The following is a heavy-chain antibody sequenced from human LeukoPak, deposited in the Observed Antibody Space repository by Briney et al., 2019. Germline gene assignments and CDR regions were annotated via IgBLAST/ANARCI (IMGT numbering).Heavy chain of an antibody. CDR1: GYSFTGYG. Sequence: ASVTVSCKASGYSFTGYGVSWVRQAPGQGLESMGWISPYTGNTDYVHDLRGRVTVTADTSTNTVYMELRSLRSDDTAVYYCTREAEDLPGAITFLYWGQGTLVTVSS. J-gene: IGHJ4*02. CDR2: ISPYTGNT. D-gene: IGHD2-2*01. CDR3: TREAEDLPGAITFLY. V-gene: IGHV1-18*01.